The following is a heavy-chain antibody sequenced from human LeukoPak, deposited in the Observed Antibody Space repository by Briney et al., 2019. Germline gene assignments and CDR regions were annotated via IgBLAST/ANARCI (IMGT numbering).Heavy chain of an antibody. V-gene: IGHV4-30-4*01. Sequence: SQTLSLTCTVSGGSISSGVYYWSWIRQPPGKGLEWIGYIYYSGSTYYNPSLKSRVTISVDTSRNQFSLKLSSVTAADTAVYYCARDIVVVRGAPIIWFDPWGQGTLVTVSS. J-gene: IGHJ5*02. CDR3: ARDIVVVRGAPIIWFDP. D-gene: IGHD3-10*01. CDR1: GGSISSGVYY. CDR2: IYYSGST.